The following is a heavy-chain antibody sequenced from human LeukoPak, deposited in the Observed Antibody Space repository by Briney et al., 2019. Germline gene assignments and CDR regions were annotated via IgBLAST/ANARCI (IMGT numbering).Heavy chain of an antibody. CDR1: GFTVSSNY. V-gene: IGHV3-66*01. CDR3: ARGDAFSGDH. J-gene: IGHJ4*02. CDR2: IYSGGST. Sequence: PGGSLRLSCAASGFTVSSNYMSWVRQAPGKGLEWVSVIYSGGSTYYADSVKGRFTISRDNSNNLLFLQMNGLRVEDTAVYYCARGDAFSGDHWGQGTLVTVSS. D-gene: IGHD3-16*01.